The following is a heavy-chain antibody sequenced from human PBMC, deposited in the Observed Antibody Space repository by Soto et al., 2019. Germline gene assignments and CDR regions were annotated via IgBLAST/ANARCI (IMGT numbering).Heavy chain of an antibody. Sequence: ASVKVSCKTSGYTCSSYGIVWVRQAPGQGLEWMGWISTYNVDTKYADKFQGRLTMSSDTSTTTAFMELRRLRSDDTAVYYCVRGGFAYGYLDYWGQGTLVTVSS. V-gene: IGHV1-18*01. J-gene: IGHJ4*02. CDR1: GYTCSSYG. CDR2: ISTYNVDT. D-gene: IGHD5-18*01. CDR3: VRGGFAYGYLDY.